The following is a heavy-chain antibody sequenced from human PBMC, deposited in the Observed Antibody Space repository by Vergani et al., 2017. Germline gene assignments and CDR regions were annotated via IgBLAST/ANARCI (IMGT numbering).Heavy chain of an antibody. D-gene: IGHD6-13*01. CDR3: AREAAAGSWNDY. J-gene: IGHJ4*02. CDR2: IYSGGST. V-gene: IGHV3-66*01. Sequence: EVQLVESGGGLVQPGGSLRLSCAASGFTVSSNYMSWVRRAPGKGLEWVSVIYSGGSTYYADSVKGRFTISRDNSKNTLYLQMNSLRAEDTAVYYCAREAAAGSWNDYWGQGTLVTVSS. CDR1: GFTVSSNY.